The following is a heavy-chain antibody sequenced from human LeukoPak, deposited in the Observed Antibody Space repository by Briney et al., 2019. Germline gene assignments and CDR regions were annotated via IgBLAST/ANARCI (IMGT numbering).Heavy chain of an antibody. CDR2: ISYDGSNK. D-gene: IGHD1-1*01. CDR3: ASPLFPVQLEQTPFDY. CDR1: GFTFSSYA. J-gene: IGHJ4*02. Sequence: GGSLRLSCAASGFTFSSYAMHWVRQAPGKGLEWVAVISYDGSNKYYADSVKGRCTISRDNSKNTLYLQMNSLRAEDTAVYYCASPLFPVQLEQTPFDYWGQGTLVTVSS. V-gene: IGHV3-30-3*01.